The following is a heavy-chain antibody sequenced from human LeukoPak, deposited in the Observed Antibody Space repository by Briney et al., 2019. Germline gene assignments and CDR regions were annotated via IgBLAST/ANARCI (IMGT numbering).Heavy chain of an antibody. CDR3: AREGPLGYCSSTSCYSFDY. J-gene: IGHJ4*02. CDR2: INPNSGGT. Sequence: ASVKVSCKASGYTFTGHYMHWVRQAPGQGLEWMGWINPNSGGTNYAQKFQGRVTMTRDTSISTAYMELSRLRSDDTAMYYCAREGPLGYCSSTSCYSFDYWGQGTLVTASS. D-gene: IGHD2-2*02. CDR1: GYTFTGHY. V-gene: IGHV1-2*02.